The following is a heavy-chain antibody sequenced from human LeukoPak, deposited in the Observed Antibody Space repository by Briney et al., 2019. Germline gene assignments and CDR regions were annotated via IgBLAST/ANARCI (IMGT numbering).Heavy chain of an antibody. J-gene: IGHJ4*02. CDR2: IYTSGSS. CDR3: ARQPYYYDSSGYSDY. D-gene: IGHD3-22*01. V-gene: IGHV4-61*02. CDR1: GGSISSGSYY. Sequence: SETLSLTCTVSGGSISSGSYYWTWIRQPAGKGLELIGRIYTSGSSSCNPSLKSRVTISVDTSKNQFSLKLSSVTAADTAVYYCARQPYYYDSSGYSDYWGQGTLVTVSS.